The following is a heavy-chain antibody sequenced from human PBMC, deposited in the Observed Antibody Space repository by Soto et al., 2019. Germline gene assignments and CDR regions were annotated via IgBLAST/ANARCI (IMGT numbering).Heavy chain of an antibody. CDR2: IYSGGST. V-gene: IGHV3-66*01. CDR1: GFTVSSNY. J-gene: IGHJ4*02. Sequence: GGSLRLSCAASGFTVSSNYMSWVRQAPGKGLEWVSVIYSGGSTYYADSVKGRFTISRDNSKNRLYLQMNSLRAEDKAVYYCARVDRGDYGDYLVVYWGQGTLVTVSS. CDR3: ARVDRGDYGDYLVVY. D-gene: IGHD4-17*01.